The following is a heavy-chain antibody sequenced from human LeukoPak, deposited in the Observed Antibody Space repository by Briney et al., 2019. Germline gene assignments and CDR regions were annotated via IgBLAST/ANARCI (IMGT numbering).Heavy chain of an antibody. CDR1: GFSLSIYW. CDR2: IKENGSET. V-gene: IGHV3-7*04. CDR3: VRADFRGSSWDFAY. J-gene: IGHJ4*02. Sequence: GGSLRLSCVASGFSLSIYWMGWVRQAPGKGLEWVSNIKENGSETYYVGSVKGRFTISRDNAKNSLYLQVNSLRAEDTATYYRVRADFRGSSWDFAYWGQGALVTVSS. D-gene: IGHD6-13*01.